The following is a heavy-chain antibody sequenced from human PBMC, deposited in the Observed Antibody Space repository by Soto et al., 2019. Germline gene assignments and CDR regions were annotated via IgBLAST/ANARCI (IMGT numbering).Heavy chain of an antibody. CDR3: ATNTYDIYYMDV. D-gene: IGHD3-9*01. V-gene: IGHV1-3*01. CDR1: GYTFTSYA. Sequence: GASVKVSCKASGYTFTSYAMHWVRQAPGQRLEWMGWINAGNGNTKYSQKFQGRVTITRDTSASTAYMELSSLRSEYTAVYYCATNTYDIYYMDVWGKGTTVTVSS. J-gene: IGHJ6*03. CDR2: INAGNGNT.